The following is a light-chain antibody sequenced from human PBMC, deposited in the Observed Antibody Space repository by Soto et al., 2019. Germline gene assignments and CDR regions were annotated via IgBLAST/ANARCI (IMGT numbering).Light chain of an antibody. CDR2: DAS. Sequence: EIVLTQSPATLSLSPGERATLSCRASQSVNYLAWYQQKPGQAPRLLIYDASIRATGIPARFSGSGSGTDFNLTVSSLEPEDFAVYYCQLRGNWPPWTFGQGTKVEIK. J-gene: IGKJ1*01. CDR1: QSVNY. V-gene: IGKV3-11*01. CDR3: QLRGNWPPWT.